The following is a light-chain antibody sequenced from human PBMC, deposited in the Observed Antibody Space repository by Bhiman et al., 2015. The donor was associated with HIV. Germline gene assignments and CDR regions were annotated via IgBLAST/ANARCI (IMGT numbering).Light chain of an antibody. CDR2: QDS. CDR3: QAWDTSTEV. Sequence: SYELTQPPSVSVSPGQTASITCSGDKLGDKYACWYQQKPGQSPVLVIYQDSKRPSGIPERFSGSNSGNTATLTISGTRAMDEGDYYCQAWDTSTEVFGTGTKVTVL. V-gene: IGLV3-1*01. CDR1: KLGDKY. J-gene: IGLJ1*01.